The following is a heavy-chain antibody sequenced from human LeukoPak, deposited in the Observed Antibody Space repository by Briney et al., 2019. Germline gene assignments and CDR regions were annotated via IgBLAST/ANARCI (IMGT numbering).Heavy chain of an antibody. J-gene: IGHJ4*02. D-gene: IGHD5-18*01. Sequence: GGSLRFSCAASGFTFSSYSMNWVRQAPGKGLEWVSYISSSSSTIYYADSVKGRFTISRDNSKNTLYLQMNSLRAEDTAVYYCLPRNRYGWGQGTLVTVSS. CDR3: LPRNRYG. CDR1: GFTFSSYS. V-gene: IGHV3-48*01. CDR2: ISSSSSTI.